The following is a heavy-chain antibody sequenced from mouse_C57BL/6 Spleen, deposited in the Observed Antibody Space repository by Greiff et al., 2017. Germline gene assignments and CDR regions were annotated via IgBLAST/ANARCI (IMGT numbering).Heavy chain of an antibody. D-gene: IGHD2-1*01. CDR2: IFPGSGST. V-gene: IGHV1-55*01. Sequence: VQLQQSGAELVKPGASVKMSCKASGYTFTSYWITWVKQRPGQGLEWIGDIFPGSGSTNYNEKFKSKATLTVDTSSSTAYMQLSSLTSEDSAVYYCARGYGNCLDYWGQGTTLTVSS. CDR3: ARGYGNCLDY. J-gene: IGHJ2*01. CDR1: GYTFTSYW.